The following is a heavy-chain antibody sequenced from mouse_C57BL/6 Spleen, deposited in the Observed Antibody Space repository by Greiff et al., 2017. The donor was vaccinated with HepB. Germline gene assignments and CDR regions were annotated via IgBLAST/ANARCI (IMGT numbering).Heavy chain of an antibody. CDR3: AGGYF. D-gene: IGHD1-1*02. J-gene: IGHJ2*01. CDR2: IDPSDSYT. CDR1: GYTFTSYW. V-gene: IGHV1-50*01. Sequence: QVQLQQPGAELVKPGASVKLSCKASGYTFTSYWMQWVKQRPGQGLEWIGEIDPSDSYTNCNQKFKGKATLTVDTSSSTAYMQLSRLTSEDSAVYYCAGGYFWGQGTTLTVSS.